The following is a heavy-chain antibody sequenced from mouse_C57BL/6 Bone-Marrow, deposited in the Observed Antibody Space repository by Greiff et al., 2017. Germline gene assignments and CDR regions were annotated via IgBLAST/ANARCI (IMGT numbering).Heavy chain of an antibody. V-gene: IGHV1-81*01. D-gene: IGHD2-1*01. CDR1: GYTFTSYG. CDR3: AREGNWFDY. CDR2: IYPRSGNT. J-gene: IGHJ2*01. Sequence: QVHVKQSGAELARPGASVKLSCKASGYTFTSYGISWVKQRTGQGLEWIGEIYPRSGNTYYNEKFKGKATLTADKSSSTAYMELRSLTSEDSAVYFCAREGNWFDYWGQGTTLTVSS.